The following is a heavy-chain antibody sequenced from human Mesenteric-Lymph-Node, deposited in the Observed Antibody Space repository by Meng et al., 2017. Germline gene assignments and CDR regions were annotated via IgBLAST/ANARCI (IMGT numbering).Heavy chain of an antibody. Sequence: GESLKISCAASVFTFINYAMTWVRQAPGKGLDWVSTVSGSGGDTYYADSVKGRFTISRDNSKNTMFLQMDSLRSEDTAVYYCARDISRGTVSSDAFDIWGQGTMVTVSS. CDR3: ARDISRGTVSSDAFDI. CDR2: VSGSGGDT. CDR1: VFTFINYA. D-gene: IGHD4-17*01. J-gene: IGHJ3*02. V-gene: IGHV3-23*01.